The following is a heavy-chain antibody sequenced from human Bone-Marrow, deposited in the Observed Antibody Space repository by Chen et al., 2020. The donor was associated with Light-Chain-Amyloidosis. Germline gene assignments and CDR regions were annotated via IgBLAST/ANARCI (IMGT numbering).Heavy chain of an antibody. Sequence: VQLVESGGGLVQPGGSLRLSCATYGFNFSSFGMSWVRQAPGKGVGWVSTVSGRTVSTYYAGSVKCRFSISRDNSKSTLYLQMNSLRAGDTAVYFCTGKGGYFDFWGQGSLVTVSS. CDR2: VSGRTVST. CDR1: GFNFSSFG. J-gene: IGHJ4*02. V-gene: IGHV3-23*04. D-gene: IGHD3-22*01. CDR3: TGKGGYFDF.